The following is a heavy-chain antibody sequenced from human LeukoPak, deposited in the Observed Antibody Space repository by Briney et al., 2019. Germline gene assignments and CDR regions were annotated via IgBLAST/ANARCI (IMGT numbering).Heavy chain of an antibody. D-gene: IGHD4-17*01. J-gene: IGHJ4*02. CDR2: INHSGST. Sequence: SETLSLTCTVSGRSISSYYWSWIRQPPGKGLEWIGEINHSGSTNYNPPLKSRVTISIDTSKNQLSVKLSSVTAADTAVYYCARDYGVWGQGTLVTVSS. CDR1: GRSISSYY. V-gene: IGHV4-34*01. CDR3: ARDYGV.